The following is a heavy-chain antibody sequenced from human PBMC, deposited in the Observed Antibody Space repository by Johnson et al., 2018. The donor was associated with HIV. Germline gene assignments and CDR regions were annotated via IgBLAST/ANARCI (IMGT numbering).Heavy chain of an antibody. CDR1: GFTFSDYY. J-gene: IGHJ3*02. CDR2: ISSGGSTK. Sequence: QVQLVESGGGLVQPGVSLRLSCAASGFTFSDYYMSWIRQAPGKGLEWISYISSGGSTKYYADSVKGRFTISRDNAKNSLYLQMNSLRAEDTAVYYCARGMARIAFDIWGQGTMVTVSS. V-gene: IGHV3-11*04. D-gene: IGHD5-24*01. CDR3: ARGMARIAFDI.